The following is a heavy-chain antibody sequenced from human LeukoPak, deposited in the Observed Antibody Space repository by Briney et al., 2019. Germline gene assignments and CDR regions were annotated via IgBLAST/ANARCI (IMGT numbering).Heavy chain of an antibody. CDR1: GGSISSYY. J-gene: IGHJ4*02. V-gene: IGHV3-53*01. CDR3: ARDDGDYGNY. Sequence: ETLSLTCTVSGGSISSYYWSWVRQAPGKGLEWVSVIYSGGNTYYADSVKGRFTISRDNSKNTLYLQMNSLRAEDTAVYYCARDDGDYGNYWGQGTLVTVSS. D-gene: IGHD4-17*01. CDR2: IYSGGNT.